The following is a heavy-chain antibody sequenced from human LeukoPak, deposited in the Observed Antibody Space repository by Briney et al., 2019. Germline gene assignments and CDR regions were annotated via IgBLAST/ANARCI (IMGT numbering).Heavy chain of an antibody. V-gene: IGHV4-34*01. CDR3: ARVSYYGSGSYYKSRMDV. CDR2: INHSGST. CDR1: GGSFSGYY. D-gene: IGHD3-10*01. J-gene: IGHJ6*04. Sequence: SETLSLTCAVYGGSFSGYYWSWIRQPPGKGLEWIGAINHSGSTNYNPSLKSRVTISVDTSKHQFSLKLSSVTAADTAVYYCARVSYYGSGSYYKSRMDVWGKGTTVTASS.